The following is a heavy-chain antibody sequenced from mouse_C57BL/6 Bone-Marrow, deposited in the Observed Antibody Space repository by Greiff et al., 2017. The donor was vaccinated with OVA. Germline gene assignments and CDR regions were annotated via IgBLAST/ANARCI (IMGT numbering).Heavy chain of an antibody. V-gene: IGHV6-3*01. D-gene: IGHD1-1*01. CDR1: GFTFSNYW. CDR2: IRLKSDNYAT. Sequence: EVMLVESGGGLVQPGGSMKLSCVASGFTFSNYWMNWVRQSPEKGLEWVAQIRLKSDNYATHYAESVKGRFTISRDDSKSSVYLQMNNLRAEDTGIYYCTGYYYGSSYWYFDVWGTGTTVTVSS. J-gene: IGHJ1*03. CDR3: TGYYYGSSYWYFDV.